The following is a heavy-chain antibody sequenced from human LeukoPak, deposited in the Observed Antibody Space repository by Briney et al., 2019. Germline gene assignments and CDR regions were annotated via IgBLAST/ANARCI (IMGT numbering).Heavy chain of an antibody. V-gene: IGHV3-48*01. D-gene: IGHD2-2*01. CDR2: ISSSSSSI. Sequence: PVGSLRLSCAASGFTFSSYSMNWVRQAPGKGLEWVSYISSSSSSIYYADSVKGRFTISRDTAKNSLFLQMNSLRAEDTAVYYCARGYCSSTSCAFDYWGQGTLVTVSS. CDR3: ARGYCSSTSCAFDY. J-gene: IGHJ4*02. CDR1: GFTFSSYS.